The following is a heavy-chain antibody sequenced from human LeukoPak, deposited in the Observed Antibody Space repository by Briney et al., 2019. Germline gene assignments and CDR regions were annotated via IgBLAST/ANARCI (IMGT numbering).Heavy chain of an antibody. CDR2: IYHSGST. CDR1: GGSISSGGYS. D-gene: IGHD3-22*01. CDR3: ARGGYYYDSSGRGRAFDI. J-gene: IGHJ3*02. Sequence: SETLSLTCAVSGGSISSGGYSWSWIRQPPGKGLEWIGYIYHSGSTYYNPSLKSRVTISVDRSKNQFSLKLSSVTAADTAVYYCARGGYYYDSSGRGRAFDIWGQGTMVTVSS. V-gene: IGHV4-30-2*01.